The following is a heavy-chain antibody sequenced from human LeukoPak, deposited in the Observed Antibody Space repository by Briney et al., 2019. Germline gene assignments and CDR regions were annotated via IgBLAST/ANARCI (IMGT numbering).Heavy chain of an antibody. V-gene: IGHV3-23*01. Sequence: GGSLRLSCAASGFTFSRYAMSWVRQAPGKGLEWVSAISGSGGSTYYADSVKGRSTISRDNSKNTLYLQMDSLRAEDTAVYYCAKDVDTAMVHYLRPFDYWGQGTLATVSS. D-gene: IGHD5-18*01. J-gene: IGHJ4*02. CDR3: AKDVDTAMVHYLRPFDY. CDR1: GFTFSRYA. CDR2: ISGSGGST.